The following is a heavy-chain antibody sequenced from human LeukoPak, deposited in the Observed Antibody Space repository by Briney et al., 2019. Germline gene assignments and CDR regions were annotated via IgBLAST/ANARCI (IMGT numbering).Heavy chain of an antibody. J-gene: IGHJ4*02. D-gene: IGHD3-10*01. V-gene: IGHV4-34*01. CDR1: GGSFSGYY. Sequence: SETLSLTCAVYGGSFSGYYWSWIRQPPGMGLEWIGEINHSGSTNYNPSLKSRVTISVDTSKNQFSLKLSSVTAADTAVYYCARGRYYYGSGSYSDYWGQGTLVTVSS. CDR2: INHSGST. CDR3: ARGRYYYGSGSYSDY.